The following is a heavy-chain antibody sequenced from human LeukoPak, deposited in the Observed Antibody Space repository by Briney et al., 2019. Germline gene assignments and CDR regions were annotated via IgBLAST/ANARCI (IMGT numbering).Heavy chain of an antibody. Sequence: SETLSLTCTVSGGSTSRYYWSWIRQPPGKSLEWIGYIYCSRSTTYNPSLKSRVSISIDTSKNQFSLNLSSVTAADTAVYYCARLPGIAAVWGQGTLVIVSS. V-gene: IGHV4-59*08. J-gene: IGHJ1*01. CDR1: GGSTSRYY. CDR2: IYCSRST. CDR3: ARLPGIAAV. D-gene: IGHD6-13*01.